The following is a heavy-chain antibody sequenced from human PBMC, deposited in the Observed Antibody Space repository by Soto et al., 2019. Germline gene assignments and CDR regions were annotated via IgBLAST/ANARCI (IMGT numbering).Heavy chain of an antibody. CDR3: ARDLIVATTLPNWFDP. Sequence: SDTLSLTCAVSGYSISSGYYWGWIRQPPGKGLEWIGSIYHSGSTYYNPSLKSRVTISVDTSKNQFSLKLSSVTAADTAVYYCARDLIVATTLPNWFDPWGQGTLVTLSS. V-gene: IGHV4-38-2*02. D-gene: IGHD5-12*01. CDR2: IYHSGST. J-gene: IGHJ5*02. CDR1: GYSISSGYY.